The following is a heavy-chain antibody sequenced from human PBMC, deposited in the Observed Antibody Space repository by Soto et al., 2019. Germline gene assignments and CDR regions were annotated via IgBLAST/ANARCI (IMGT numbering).Heavy chain of an antibody. Sequence: EVQLVESGGGLIQTGGSLRLSCTPSGFIVSHNYMSWVRQAPGTGLEWVSVIYSSGTTYYADSVKGRFTISRDDSKNTLYLQMNSLRADDTAVYYCAGGITGTTFDYWGQGTLVTVS. D-gene: IGHD1-20*01. V-gene: IGHV3-53*01. CDR1: GFIVSHNY. CDR2: IYSSGTT. J-gene: IGHJ4*02. CDR3: AGGITGTTFDY.